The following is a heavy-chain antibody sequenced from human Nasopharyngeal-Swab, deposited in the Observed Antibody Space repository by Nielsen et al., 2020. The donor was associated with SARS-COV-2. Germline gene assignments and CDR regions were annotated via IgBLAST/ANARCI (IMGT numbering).Heavy chain of an antibody. V-gene: IGHV3-11*03. D-gene: IGHD2-8*01. CDR1: GFTFSDYY. CDR2: ISSSSSYT. Sequence: GESLKISCAASGFTFSDYYMSWIRQAPGKGLEWVSYISSSSSYTKYADSVKGRFTISRDNAKNSLSLQMNSLRAEDTAVYYCASLYCTNGVCYDYWGQGTLVTVSS. CDR3: ASLYCTNGVCYDY. J-gene: IGHJ4*02.